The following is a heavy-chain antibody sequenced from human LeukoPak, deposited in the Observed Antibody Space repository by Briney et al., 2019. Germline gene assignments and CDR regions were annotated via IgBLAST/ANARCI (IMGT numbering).Heavy chain of an antibody. V-gene: IGHV3-30*02. CDR2: IRFDGTKR. J-gene: IGHJ6*03. D-gene: IGHD4-17*01. CDR1: GFTFRAYA. Sequence: GGSLRLSCAASGFTFRAYAMHWVRQAPGKGLERVAFIRFDGTKRYYGNSVRGRFTISRDTSKNMMYLQMNSLRAEDTAVYYCAKGDYGDYDEPHYYFYYMEVWGKGTTVTVSS. CDR3: AKGDYGDYDEPHYYFYYMEV.